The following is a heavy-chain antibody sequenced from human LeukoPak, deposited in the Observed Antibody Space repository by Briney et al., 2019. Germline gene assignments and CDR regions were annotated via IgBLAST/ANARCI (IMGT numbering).Heavy chain of an antibody. CDR3: ARVFSRLPADY. J-gene: IGHJ4*02. V-gene: IGHV1-46*01. Sequence: GASVKVSGKASGYTCTSYYMHWVRQAPGQGLEWMGIINPSGGSTSYAQKFQGRVTMTRDTSTSTVYMELSSLRSEDTAVYYCARVFSRLPADYWGQGTLVTVSS. CDR1: GYTCTSYY. D-gene: IGHD4-11*01. CDR2: INPSGGST.